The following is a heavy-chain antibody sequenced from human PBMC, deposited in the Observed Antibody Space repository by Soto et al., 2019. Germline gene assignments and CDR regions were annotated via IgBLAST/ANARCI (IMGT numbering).Heavy chain of an antibody. CDR2: ITGSGAGS. J-gene: IGHJ5*02. CDR3: AKAYSNSWPNDWFDP. D-gene: IGHD6-13*01. V-gene: IGHV3-23*01. CDR1: GFTFSSYA. Sequence: EVQLLESGGGWLQPGGSLRLSCAASGFTFSSYAMNWVRQAPGKGLEWVSGITGSGAGSYYSDSVKGRFTISRDNSKNTVYRQMNSLRAEDTAVYYCAKAYSNSWPNDWFDPWGQGTLVTVSS.